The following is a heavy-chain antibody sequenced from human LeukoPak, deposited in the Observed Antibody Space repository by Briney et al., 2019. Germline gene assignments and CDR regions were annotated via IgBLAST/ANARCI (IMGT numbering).Heavy chain of an antibody. CDR3: ARGSPVGDC. CDR1: GGSTSSYY. V-gene: IGHV4-59*01. D-gene: IGHD3-10*01. J-gene: IGHJ4*02. CDR2: IYYSGST. Sequence: SETLSLTCTVSGGSTSSYYWSWLRQPPGKGLEWIGYIYYSGSTNYNPSLRSRVTISVDTSKNQFSLKLRSVTAADTAVYYCARGSPVGDCWGQGTLVTVSS.